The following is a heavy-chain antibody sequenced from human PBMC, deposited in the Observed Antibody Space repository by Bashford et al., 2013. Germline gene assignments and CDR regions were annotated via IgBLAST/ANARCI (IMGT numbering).Heavy chain of an antibody. V-gene: IGHV3-23*01. CDR3: AKGSAFGGGNSVWYFDL. J-gene: IGHJ2*01. CDR2: ISGSSGST. Sequence: GSLRLSCAASGFSFSSYGMSWVRQAPGKGLEWVSAISGSSGSTYYADSVRGRFTISRDNSKYTLYLQMNSLRAEDTAVYYCAKGSAFGGGNSVWYFDLWGRGTLVTVSS. CDR1: GFSFSSYG. D-gene: IGHD4-23*01.